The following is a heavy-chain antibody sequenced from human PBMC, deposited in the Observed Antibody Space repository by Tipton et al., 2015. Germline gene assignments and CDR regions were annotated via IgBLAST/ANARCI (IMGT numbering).Heavy chain of an antibody. V-gene: IGHV3-15*07. J-gene: IGHJ4*02. CDR3: TTDPSPPGSGSNSDY. D-gene: IGHD6-25*01. CDR1: GFSFSDYD. CDR2: IKTKAYGGTI. Sequence: SLRLSCAASGFSFSDYDMNWVRQAPGKGLEWVGRIKTKAYGGTIDYAAPVKGRFIISKDDSKNTLFLQMDSLKAEDTGVYYCTTDPSPPGSGSNSDYWGQGTLVTVSS.